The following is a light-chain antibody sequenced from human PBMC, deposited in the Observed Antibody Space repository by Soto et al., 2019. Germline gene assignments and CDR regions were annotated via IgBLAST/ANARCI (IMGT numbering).Light chain of an antibody. Sequence: AIRMTQSPSSLSASTGDRVTITCRASQGISSYLAWYQQKPGKAPKLLIYAASTLQSGVPSRFSGTGSVTDFTLTISGLQSEDFATYYNHQYNSYPRTFGQRTKVEIK. CDR1: QGISSY. V-gene: IGKV1-8*01. CDR2: AAS. J-gene: IGKJ1*01. CDR3: HQYNSYPRT.